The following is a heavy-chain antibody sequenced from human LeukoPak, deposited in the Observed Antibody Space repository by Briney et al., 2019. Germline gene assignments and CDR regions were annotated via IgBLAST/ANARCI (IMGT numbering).Heavy chain of an antibody. CDR1: GFTFTSYS. CDR3: AKLPGRAADY. Sequence: GGSLRLSCAASGFTFTSYSMNWVRQAPGKGLEWVSTISGGGGSTYYADSVKGRFVISRDNSKNTLFLQMSSLRAEDTAVYYCAKLPGRAADYWGQGTLVTVSS. CDR2: ISGGGGST. V-gene: IGHV3-23*01. J-gene: IGHJ4*02.